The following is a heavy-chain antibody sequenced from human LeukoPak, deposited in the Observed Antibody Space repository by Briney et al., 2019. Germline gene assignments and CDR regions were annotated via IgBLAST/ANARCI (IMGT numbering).Heavy chain of an antibody. CDR2: ISSSSSTI. J-gene: IGHJ4*02. CDR1: GFTFSSYG. V-gene: IGHV3-48*04. D-gene: IGHD6-6*01. CDR3: ARVWLVGDFDY. Sequence: GGSLRLSCAASGFTFSSYGMNWVRQAPGKGLEWVSYISSSSSTIYYADSVKGRFTISRDNANNSLYLHMTSLSAEDTAVYYCARVWLVGDFDYWGQGTLVTVSS.